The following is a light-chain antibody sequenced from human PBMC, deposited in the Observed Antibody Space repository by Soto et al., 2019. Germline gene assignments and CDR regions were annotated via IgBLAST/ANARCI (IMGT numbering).Light chain of an antibody. J-gene: IGLJ2*01. Sequence: QSVLTQPASVSGSPGQSITISCTGTSSDIGAYNFVSWYQQHPGNAPKLMLYDVNIRPSGVSNRFYGSKSGNTASLTISGLQAEDEADYYCTSWTTSTTMIFGGGTKVTVL. CDR2: DVN. CDR3: TSWTTSTTMI. V-gene: IGLV2-14*03. CDR1: SSDIGAYNF.